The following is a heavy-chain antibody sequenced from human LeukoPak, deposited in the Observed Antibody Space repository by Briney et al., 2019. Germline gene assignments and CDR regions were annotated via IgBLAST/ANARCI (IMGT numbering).Heavy chain of an antibody. CDR3: ATAGYCSGGSCSDYYYYGMDV. D-gene: IGHD2-15*01. Sequence: GGSLRLSCAASGLTFSDYYMSWIRQAPGKGLEWVSYISSSSSYTNYADSVKGRFTISRDNAKNSLYLQMNSLRAEDTAVYYCATAGYCSGGSCSDYYYYGMDVWGKGTTVTVSS. V-gene: IGHV3-11*06. J-gene: IGHJ6*04. CDR2: ISSSSSYT. CDR1: GLTFSDYY.